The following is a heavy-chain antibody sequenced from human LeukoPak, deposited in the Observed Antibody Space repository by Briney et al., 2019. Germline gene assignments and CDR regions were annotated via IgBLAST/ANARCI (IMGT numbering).Heavy chain of an antibody. CDR3: ASWLSSGSSFRY. J-gene: IGHJ4*02. CDR2: IYYSGST. D-gene: IGHD6-19*01. Sequence: SETLSLTCTVSGGSISSYYWSWIRQPPGKGLEWIGYIYYSGSTDYNPSLKGRVTISVDTSKNQFSLKLSSVTAADTAVYYCASWLSSGSSFRYWGQGALVTVSS. V-gene: IGHV4-59*01. CDR1: GGSISSYY.